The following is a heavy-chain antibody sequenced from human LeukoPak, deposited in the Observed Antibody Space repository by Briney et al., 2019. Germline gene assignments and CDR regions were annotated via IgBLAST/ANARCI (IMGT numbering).Heavy chain of an antibody. CDR1: GGSISSYY. Sequence: PSETLSLTCTVSGGSISSYYWSWIRQPPGKGLEWIGYIYTSGSTNYNPSLKSRVTISVDTSKNQFSLKLSSVTAADTAVYYCARLKTYYDFWSGYYYYMDVWGKGTTVNVSS. J-gene: IGHJ6*03. V-gene: IGHV4-4*09. CDR3: ARLKTYYDFWSGYYYYMDV. CDR2: IYTSGST. D-gene: IGHD3-3*01.